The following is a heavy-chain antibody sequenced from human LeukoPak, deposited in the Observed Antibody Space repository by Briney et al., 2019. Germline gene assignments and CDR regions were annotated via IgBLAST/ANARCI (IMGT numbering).Heavy chain of an antibody. CDR3: ARDMTSHRFDP. V-gene: IGHV4-31*03. CDR1: GDSMTSGAYY. Sequence: PSQTLSLTCTVSGDSMTSGAYYWGWIRQRPGEGLEWIGFIYFSGSTYYNPSLKSRLKISVDTPKNQFSLQLSSVTAADTAVYYCARDMTSHRFDPWGQGTLVTVSS. J-gene: IGHJ5*02. CDR2: IYFSGST. D-gene: IGHD3-16*01.